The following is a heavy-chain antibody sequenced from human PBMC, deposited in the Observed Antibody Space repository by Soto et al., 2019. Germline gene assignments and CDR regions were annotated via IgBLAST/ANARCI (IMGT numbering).Heavy chain of an antibody. Sequence: ASVKVSCKASGYTFTSYDINWVRQATGQGLEWMGRIIPILGIANYAQKFQGRVTITADKSTSTAYMELSSLRSEDTAVYYCARVGFDWLSDVWGQGTTVTVSS. D-gene: IGHD3-9*01. CDR1: GYTFTSYD. CDR2: IIPILGIA. CDR3: ARVGFDWLSDV. J-gene: IGHJ6*02. V-gene: IGHV1-69*04.